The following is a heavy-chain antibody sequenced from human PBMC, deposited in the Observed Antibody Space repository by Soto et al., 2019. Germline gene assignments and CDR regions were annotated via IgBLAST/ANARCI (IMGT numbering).Heavy chain of an antibody. CDR2: INPNSGGT. Sequence: GASVKVSCKASGYTFTGHYMHWVRQAPGQGLEWMGWINPNSGGTKYAQKFQGWVTMTRDTSISTAYMELNRLRSDDTAVYYCTRDYYGSGSYLYYWGQGTPVTVSS. D-gene: IGHD3-10*01. J-gene: IGHJ4*02. CDR3: TRDYYGSGSYLYY. CDR1: GYTFTGHY. V-gene: IGHV1-2*04.